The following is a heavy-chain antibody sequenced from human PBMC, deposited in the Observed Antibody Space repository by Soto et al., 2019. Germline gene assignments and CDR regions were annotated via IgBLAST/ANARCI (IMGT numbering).Heavy chain of an antibody. J-gene: IGHJ4*02. D-gene: IGHD4-17*01. CDR1: GYTFTSYG. V-gene: IGHV1-18*01. CDR3: ARDSDYGDYGDFDY. Sequence: QVQLVQAGAEVKKPGASVKVSCKASGYTFTSYGISWVRQAPGQGLEWRAWLRAYNGNTNYAQKLQGRVTMTTDTSTSTAYMELRSLRSDDTAVYYCARDSDYGDYGDFDYWGQGTLVTVSS. CDR2: LRAYNGNT.